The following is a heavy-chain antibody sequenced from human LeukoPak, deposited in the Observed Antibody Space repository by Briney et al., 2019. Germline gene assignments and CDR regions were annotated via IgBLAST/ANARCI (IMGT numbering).Heavy chain of an antibody. V-gene: IGHV3-7*03. CDR1: GFTFNSHW. Sequence: GGPLRLSCAASGFTFNSHWMSWVRQAPGKGLERVANIKQDGSEKYYVDSVKGRFTISRDNAKNSLYLQMNSLRAEDTAVYYCARDLDSSSWRYYYGMDVWGKGTTVTVSS. J-gene: IGHJ6*04. CDR2: IKQDGSEK. D-gene: IGHD6-13*01. CDR3: ARDLDSSSWRYYYGMDV.